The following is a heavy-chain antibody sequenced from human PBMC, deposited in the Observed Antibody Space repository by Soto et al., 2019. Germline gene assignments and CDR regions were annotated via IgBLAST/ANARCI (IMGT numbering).Heavy chain of an antibody. Sequence: ELQLVESGGGLVQPGRSLRLSCEGSGFSFEEYAMHWFRKSPGKGLEWVSGISWNSGTMAYADTVKGRFTLARDNAKNSLHLQVNNLRAEDTALYYCAKDRRPIAVAGAIDTWGQGTMVVVSS. CDR3: AKDRRPIAVAGAIDT. CDR2: ISWNSGTM. D-gene: IGHD6-19*01. V-gene: IGHV3-9*01. J-gene: IGHJ3*02. CDR1: GFSFEEYA.